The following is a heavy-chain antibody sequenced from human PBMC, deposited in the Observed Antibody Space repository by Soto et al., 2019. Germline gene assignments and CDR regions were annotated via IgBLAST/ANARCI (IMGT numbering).Heavy chain of an antibody. D-gene: IGHD3-10*01. CDR3: ARDTRYYGSGSKYNFEY. CDR1: GFTFDDYG. J-gene: IGHJ4*02. CDR2: INWNGGST. Sequence: EVQLVESGGGVVRPGGSLRLSCAASGFTFDDYGMSWVRQAPGKGLEWVSGINWNGGSTGYADSVKGRFTISRDNAKNYMYLKMNSLRAEDTALYYWARDTRYYGSGSKYNFEYWGQGTLVTVSS. V-gene: IGHV3-20*04.